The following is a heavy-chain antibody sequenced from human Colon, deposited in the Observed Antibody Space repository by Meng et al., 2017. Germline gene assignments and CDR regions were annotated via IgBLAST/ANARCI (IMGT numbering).Heavy chain of an antibody. CDR3: ARWRGGGEWLDP. J-gene: IGHJ5*02. Sequence: QLQLQESGPGLVKPSETRSLSCTVSGGSITSSDLCWGWVRQPPGKGLEWIGCVYSGENTYYKPSLKSRVTVSEDMSKNQFSLKLTSVTAADTAVYYCARWRGGGEWLDPWGQGTLVTVSS. CDR2: VYSGENT. V-gene: IGHV4-39*01. CDR1: GGSITSSDLC. D-gene: IGHD3-16*01.